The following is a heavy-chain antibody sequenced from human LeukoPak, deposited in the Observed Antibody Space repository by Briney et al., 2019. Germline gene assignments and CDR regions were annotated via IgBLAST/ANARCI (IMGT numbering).Heavy chain of an antibody. J-gene: IGHJ6*03. CDR1: GFTFSSYA. Sequence: PGGSLRLSCAASGFTFSSYAMSWVRQAPGKGLEWVANINQDGSEKYYVDSVKGRFTISRDNAKNSLYLQMNSLRAEDTAVYYCASVLSNYYYYYMDVWGKGTTVTVSS. CDR2: INQDGSEK. V-gene: IGHV3-7*01. D-gene: IGHD5/OR15-5a*01. CDR3: ASVLSNYYYYYMDV.